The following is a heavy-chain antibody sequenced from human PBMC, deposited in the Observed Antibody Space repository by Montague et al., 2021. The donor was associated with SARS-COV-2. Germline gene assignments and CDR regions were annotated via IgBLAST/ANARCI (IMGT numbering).Heavy chain of an antibody. D-gene: IGHD3-22*01. V-gene: IGHV4-39*01. J-gene: IGHJ3*02. CDR3: ATYDSSDYYGPGETMDDAFDI. Sequence: SETLSLTCTVSGGSISSSSYYWGWIRQPPGKGLEWIGSIYYSGSTYYNPSLKSRVTISVDTSKNQFSLKLSSVTAADTAVYYCATYDSSDYYGPGETMDDAFDIWGQGTMVTVSS. CDR2: IYYSGST. CDR1: GGSISSSSYY.